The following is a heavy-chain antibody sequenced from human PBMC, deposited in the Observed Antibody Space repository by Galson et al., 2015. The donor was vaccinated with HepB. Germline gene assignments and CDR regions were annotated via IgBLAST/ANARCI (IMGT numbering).Heavy chain of an antibody. D-gene: IGHD3-16*01. Sequence: SVKVSCKASGGTFSSYAISWVRQAPGQGLEWMGRIIPILGLANYAQKFQGRVTITADKSTSTAYMELSSLRSEDTAVYYCARDTVTYYCDYWGQGTLVTVSS. CDR3: ARDTVTYYCDY. CDR2: IIPILGLA. J-gene: IGHJ4*02. V-gene: IGHV1-69*04. CDR1: GGTFSSYA.